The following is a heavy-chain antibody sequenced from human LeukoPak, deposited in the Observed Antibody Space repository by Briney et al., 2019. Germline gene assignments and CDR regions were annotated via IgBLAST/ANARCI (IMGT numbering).Heavy chain of an antibody. V-gene: IGHV3-30*02. J-gene: IGHJ5*01. CDR1: GFTFSSYG. CDR2: IRLDASHK. CDR3: AKGYRNHLLILLDS. Sequence: GGSLRLSCAASGFTFSSYGMHWVRQAPGKGLEWVAFIRLDASHKYYADSVKGRFTISRDNSKNTLYLQMNSLRPEDTAVYYCAKGYRNHLLILLDSWGQGTLVTVSS. D-gene: IGHD3-16*01.